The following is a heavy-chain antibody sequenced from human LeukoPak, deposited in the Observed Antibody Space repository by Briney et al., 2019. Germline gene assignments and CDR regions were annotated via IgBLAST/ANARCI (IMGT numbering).Heavy chain of an antibody. Sequence: KPSETLSLTCIVSGGSISSISSNNYHWGWIRQPPGKGLEWIGSIYYSGSTYYNPSLKSRVTISVDTSKNQFSLKLSSVTAADTAVYYCASGYSSGWYSSAFDIWGQGTMVTVSS. CDR2: IYYSGST. V-gene: IGHV4-39*07. J-gene: IGHJ3*02. CDR1: GGSISSISSNNYH. D-gene: IGHD6-19*01. CDR3: ASGYSSGWYSSAFDI.